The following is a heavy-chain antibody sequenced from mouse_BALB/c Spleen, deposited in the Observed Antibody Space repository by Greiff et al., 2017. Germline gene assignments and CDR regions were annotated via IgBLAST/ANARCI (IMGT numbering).Heavy chain of an antibody. CDR2: ISDGGSYT. CDR3: ASSSGYEAWFAY. D-gene: IGHD3-1*01. V-gene: IGHV5-4*02. J-gene: IGHJ3*01. CDR1: GFTFSDYY. Sequence: EVQLVESGGGLVKPGGSLKLSCAASGFTFSDYYMYWVRQTPEKRLEWVATISDGGSYTYYPDSVKGRFTISRDNAKNNLYLQMSSLTSEDTAMYYCASSSGYEAWFAYWGQGTLVTVSA.